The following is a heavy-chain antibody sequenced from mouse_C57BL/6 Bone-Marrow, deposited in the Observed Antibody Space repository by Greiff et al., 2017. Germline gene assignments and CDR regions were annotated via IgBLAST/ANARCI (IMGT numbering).Heavy chain of an antibody. CDR1: GYTFTDYY. Sequence: QVQLQQSGPELVKPGASVKISCKASGYTFTDYYINWVKQRPGQGLEWIGWLFPGCGSTYYNEKFKGKATLTVDKSSSTAYMLLSSLTSEDSAVYFCARRRDYYGSSPYWYFDVWGTGTTVTVSS. CDR2: LFPGCGST. D-gene: IGHD1-1*01. V-gene: IGHV1-75*01. CDR3: ARRRDYYGSSPYWYFDV. J-gene: IGHJ1*03.